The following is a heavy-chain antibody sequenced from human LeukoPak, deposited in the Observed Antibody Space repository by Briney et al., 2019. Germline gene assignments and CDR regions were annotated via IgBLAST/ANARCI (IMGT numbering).Heavy chain of an antibody. D-gene: IGHD5-18*01. J-gene: IGHJ2*01. Sequence: GGSLRLSCAASGFTFDDYGMSWVRQAPGKGLEWVSGINWNGGSTGYADSVKGRFTVSRDNAKNSLFLQMNSLRAEDTAVYYCAGVPGYSYGNWYFDLWGRGTLVTVSS. V-gene: IGHV3-20*04. CDR3: AGVPGYSYGNWYFDL. CDR2: INWNGGST. CDR1: GFTFDDYG.